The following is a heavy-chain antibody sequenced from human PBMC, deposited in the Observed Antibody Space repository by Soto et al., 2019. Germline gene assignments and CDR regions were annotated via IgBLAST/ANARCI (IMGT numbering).Heavy chain of an antibody. CDR1: GGSISSYY. Sequence: PSETLSLTCTVSGGSISSYYWSWIRQPPGKGLEWIGYIYYSGSTNYNPSLKSRVTISVDTSKNQFSLKLSSVTAADTAVYYCGRYLGDLDAFDIWGQGTMVTVSS. V-gene: IGHV4-59*08. J-gene: IGHJ3*02. CDR2: IYYSGST. CDR3: GRYLGDLDAFDI. D-gene: IGHD2-21*02.